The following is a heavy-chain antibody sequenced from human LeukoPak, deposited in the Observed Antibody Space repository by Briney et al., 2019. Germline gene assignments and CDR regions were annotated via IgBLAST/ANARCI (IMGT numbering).Heavy chain of an antibody. CDR3: ARVRWGSGQDY. Sequence: PSQTLSLTCAVSGGSISSGGYSWSWIRQPPGKGLEWIGEINHSGSTNYNPSLKSRVTISVDTSKNQFSLKLSSVTAADTAVYYCARVRWGSGQDYWGQGTLVTVSS. J-gene: IGHJ4*02. CDR2: INHSGST. D-gene: IGHD6-19*01. CDR1: GGSISSGGYS. V-gene: IGHV4-30-2*01.